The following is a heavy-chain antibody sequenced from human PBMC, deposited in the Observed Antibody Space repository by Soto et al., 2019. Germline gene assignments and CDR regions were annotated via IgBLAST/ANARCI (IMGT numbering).Heavy chain of an antibody. CDR3: ARARYDSSGYYFFDN. V-gene: IGHV4-59*01. Sequence: SETLSLTCTVSGGSISGYYWSWIRQPPGKGLEWIGCIYYSGSSNYNPSLKSRVTISLGTSKNQFSLRLRSVTAAVTAVSYCARARYDSSGYYFFDNWGRGTRVTVAS. D-gene: IGHD3-22*01. J-gene: IGHJ4*02. CDR2: IYYSGSS. CDR1: GGSISGYY.